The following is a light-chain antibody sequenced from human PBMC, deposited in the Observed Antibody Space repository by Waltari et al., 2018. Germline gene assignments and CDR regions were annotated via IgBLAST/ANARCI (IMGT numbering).Light chain of an antibody. Sequence: EILLTQSPGTLSLSPGERANLSCRASQSVGRSLTWYQQKPGQAPRLLIYGASSRATGIPDRFSGSGSETDFTLTISRLEPEDFALYYCQHYVRLPVTFGQGTKVDIK. CDR2: GAS. V-gene: IGKV3-20*01. CDR3: QHYVRLPVT. CDR1: QSVGRS. J-gene: IGKJ1*01.